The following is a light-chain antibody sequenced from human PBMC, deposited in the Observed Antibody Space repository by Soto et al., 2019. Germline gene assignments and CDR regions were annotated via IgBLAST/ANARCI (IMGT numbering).Light chain of an antibody. V-gene: IGLV1-44*01. CDR1: SSNIGSHT. CDR3: AAWDDSLNGVV. CDR2: SNT. J-gene: IGLJ2*01. Sequence: QSLLTQPPSASGTPGQTIAISCSGGSSNIGSHTVNWYQQLPGTAPRLLIYSNTQRPSGVPDRFSGSKSGTSASLAISGLQSEYEGDYNCAAWDDSLNGVVFGGGTKVTVL.